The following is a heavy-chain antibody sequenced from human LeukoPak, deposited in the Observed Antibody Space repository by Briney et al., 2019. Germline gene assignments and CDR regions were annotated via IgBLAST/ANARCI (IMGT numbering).Heavy chain of an antibody. CDR2: ISSRGGTTI. D-gene: IGHD1-26*01. Sequence: GGSLRLSCAASGVPFSDYYMSWLRQAPGTGLEWISYISSRGGTTIYYADSVKGRFTISRDNAKSSLYLQMNSLRAEDTAVYYCARVRGSYSSDYWGQGTLVTV. CDR1: GVPFSDYY. J-gene: IGHJ4*02. CDR3: ARVRGSYSSDY. V-gene: IGHV3-11*04.